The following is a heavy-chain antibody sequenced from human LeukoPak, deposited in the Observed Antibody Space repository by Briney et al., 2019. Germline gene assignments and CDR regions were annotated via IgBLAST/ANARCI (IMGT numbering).Heavy chain of an antibody. CDR3: ARDQGGYSYGFDY. Sequence: PSETLSLTCAVYGGSFSGYYWSWIRQPPGKGLEWIGEINHSGSTNYNSSLKSRVTISVDTSKNQFSLKLSSVTAADTAVYYCARDQGGYSYGFDYWGQGTLVTVSS. D-gene: IGHD5-18*01. V-gene: IGHV4-34*01. CDR1: GGSFSGYY. CDR2: INHSGST. J-gene: IGHJ4*02.